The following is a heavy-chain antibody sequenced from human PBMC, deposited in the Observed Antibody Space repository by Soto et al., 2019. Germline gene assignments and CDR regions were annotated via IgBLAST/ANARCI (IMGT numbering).Heavy chain of an antibody. Sequence: QVQLQESGPGLVKPSQTLSLTCTVSGGSISSGGYYWSWIRQHPGKGLEWIGYIYYSGSTYYNPSLKSRVTIAVDTSKNQFSLKLSSVTAADTAVYYCASGPPRSSGYYFDYWGQGTLVTVSS. CDR2: IYYSGST. V-gene: IGHV4-31*03. CDR3: ASGPPRSSGYYFDY. D-gene: IGHD3-22*01. CDR1: GGSISSGGYY. J-gene: IGHJ4*02.